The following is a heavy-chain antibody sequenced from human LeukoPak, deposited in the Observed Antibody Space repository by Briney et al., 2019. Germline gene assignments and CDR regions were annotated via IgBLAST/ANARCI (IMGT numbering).Heavy chain of an antibody. CDR1: GGSISSYY. CDR3: AREGSGSGSYIMGNWFDP. D-gene: IGHD3-10*01. CDR2: IYYSGST. V-gene: IGHV4-59*01. Sequence: SETLSLTCTASGGSISSYYWSWIRQPPGKGLEWIGYIYYSGSTNYNPSLKSRVTISVDTSKNQFSLKLSSVTAADTAVYYCAREGSGSGSYIMGNWFDPWGQGTLVAVSS. J-gene: IGHJ5*02.